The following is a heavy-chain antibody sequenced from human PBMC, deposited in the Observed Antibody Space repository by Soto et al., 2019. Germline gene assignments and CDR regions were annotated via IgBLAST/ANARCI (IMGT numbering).Heavy chain of an antibody. CDR3: ARAYLGRLPRRADYYYALDV. Sequence: GSLRLSCAASGFTFSTYDMHWVRQVPGKGLEWVSAIGSAHDPYYLGSVKGRFSISRENAKNSLYLQMNSLTTGDTAVYYCARAYLGRLPRRADYYYALDVWGQGTTVTVSS. J-gene: IGHJ6*02. CDR1: GFTFSTYD. D-gene: IGHD1-26*01. V-gene: IGHV3-13*05. CDR2: IGSAHDP.